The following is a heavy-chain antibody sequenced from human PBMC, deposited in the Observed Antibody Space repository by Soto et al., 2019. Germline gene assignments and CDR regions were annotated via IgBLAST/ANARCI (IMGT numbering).Heavy chain of an antibody. Sequence: GGSLRLSCAASGFTFSSYGMHWVRQAPGKGLEWVAVISYDGSNKYYADSVKGRFTISRDNSKNTLYLQMNSLRAEDTAVYYCARDRGGEQWLDNISGYYYGMDVWGQGTTVTVSS. V-gene: IGHV3-30*03. CDR3: ARDRGGEQWLDNISGYYYGMDV. J-gene: IGHJ6*02. CDR2: ISYDGSNK. CDR1: GFTFSSYG. D-gene: IGHD6-19*01.